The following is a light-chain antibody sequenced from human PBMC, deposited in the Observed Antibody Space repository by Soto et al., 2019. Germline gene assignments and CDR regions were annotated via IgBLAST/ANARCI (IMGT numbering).Light chain of an antibody. CDR2: AAS. Sequence: DIQMTQSPSSLSASVGDRVTITCRASQGISNYLAWYQQKPGKVPTLLIYAASTLQSGVPSRFSGSASGTDFTLTISSLQPEDVATYYCQKYNSAPLFTFGPGTKVDIK. CDR1: QGISNY. CDR3: QKYNSAPLFT. V-gene: IGKV1-27*01. J-gene: IGKJ3*01.